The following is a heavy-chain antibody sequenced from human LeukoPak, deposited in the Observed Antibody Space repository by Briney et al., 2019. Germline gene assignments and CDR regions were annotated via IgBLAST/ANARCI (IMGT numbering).Heavy chain of an antibody. CDR2: IYYSGST. CDR1: GGSISSSSYY. CDR3: ARDYYGDYLNWFDP. V-gene: IGHV4-39*07. D-gene: IGHD4-17*01. Sequence: SETLSLTCTVSGGSISSSSYYWGWIRQPPGKGLEWIGSIYYSGSTYYNPSLKSRVTISVDTSKNQFSLKLSSVTAADTAVYYCARDYYGDYLNWFDPWGQGTLVTVSS. J-gene: IGHJ5*02.